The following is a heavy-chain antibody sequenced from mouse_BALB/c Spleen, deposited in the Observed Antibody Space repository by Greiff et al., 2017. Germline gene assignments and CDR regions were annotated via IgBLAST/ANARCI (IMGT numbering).Heavy chain of an antibody. CDR3: ASAYDYFDY. CDR2: ISYSGST. Sequence: EVKLQESGPGLVKPSQSLSLTCTVTGYSITSDYAWNWIRQFPGNKLEWMGYISYSGSTSYNPSLKSRISITRDTSKNQFFLQLNSVTTEDTATYYCASAYDYFDYWGQGTTLTVSS. J-gene: IGHJ2*01. V-gene: IGHV3-2*02. CDR1: GYSITSDYA.